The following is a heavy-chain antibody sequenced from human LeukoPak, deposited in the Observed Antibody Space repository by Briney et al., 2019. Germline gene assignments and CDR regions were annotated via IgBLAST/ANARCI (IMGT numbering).Heavy chain of an antibody. Sequence: SETLSLTCTVSGGSFSSSSYYWGWIRQPPGKGLEWIGSIYYSGSTYYNPSLKSRVTISVDTSKNQFSLKLSSVTAADTAVYYCARLVQQLFYYYYMDVWGKGTTVTVSS. CDR2: IYYSGST. CDR1: GGSFSSSSYY. D-gene: IGHD6-13*01. CDR3: ARLVQQLFYYYYMDV. V-gene: IGHV4-39*01. J-gene: IGHJ6*03.